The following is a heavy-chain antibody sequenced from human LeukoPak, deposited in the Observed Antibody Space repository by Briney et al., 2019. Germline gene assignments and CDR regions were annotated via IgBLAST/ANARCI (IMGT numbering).Heavy chain of an antibody. CDR2: IIPIFGTA. J-gene: IGHJ4*02. D-gene: IGHD3-22*01. CDR1: GGTFSSYA. V-gene: IGHV1-69*05. CDR3: AGGPPNYYDSSGYQFSSDY. Sequence: SVKVSCKASGGTFSSYAISWVRQAPGQGLEWMGRIIPIFGTANYAQKFQGRVTITTDESTSTAYMELSSLRSEDTAVNYCAGGPPNYYDSSGYQFSSDYWGQGTLVTVSS.